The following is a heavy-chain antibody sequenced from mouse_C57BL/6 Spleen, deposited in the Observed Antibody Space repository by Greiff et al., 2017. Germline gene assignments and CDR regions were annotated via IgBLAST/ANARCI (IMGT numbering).Heavy chain of an antibody. Sequence: QVQLKQPGAELVRPGSSVKLSCKASGYTFTSYWMHWVKQRPIQGLEWIGNIDPSDSETHYNQKFKDKATLTVDKSSSTAYMQLSSLTSEDSAVYYCARRDYYGYYAMDYWGQGTSVTVSS. CDR1: GYTFTSYW. J-gene: IGHJ4*01. D-gene: IGHD1-1*01. V-gene: IGHV1-52*01. CDR2: IDPSDSET. CDR3: ARRDYYGYYAMDY.